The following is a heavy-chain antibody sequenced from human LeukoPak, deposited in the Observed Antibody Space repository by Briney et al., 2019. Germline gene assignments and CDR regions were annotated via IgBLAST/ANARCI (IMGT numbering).Heavy chain of an antibody. V-gene: IGHV4-31*03. CDR2: IYYSGST. CDR1: GGSISSGGYY. D-gene: IGHD5-24*01. Sequence: TSETLSLTCTVSGGSISSGGYYWSWIRQHPGKGLEWIGYIYYSGSTYYNPSLKSRVTISVDTSKNQFSLKLSSVTAADTAVYYCARSVGDGYNCYYWGQGTLVTVSS. CDR3: ARSVGDGYNCYY. J-gene: IGHJ4*02.